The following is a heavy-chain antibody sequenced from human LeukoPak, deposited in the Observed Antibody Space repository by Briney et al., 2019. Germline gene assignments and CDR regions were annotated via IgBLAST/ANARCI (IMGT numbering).Heavy chain of an antibody. CDR1: GYTFTDYY. V-gene: IGHV1-2*02. D-gene: IGHD1-26*01. J-gene: IGHJ3*01. CDR2: INPNSGGT. Sequence: GASVKVSCKASGYTFTDYYIHWVRQAPGQGLEWMGWINPNSGGTNYAQNFQGRVTMTRDTSINTAYMELRRLTSDDTAVYYCAKDLQWELPRGDAFDLWGQGTMVTVSS. CDR3: AKDLQWELPRGDAFDL.